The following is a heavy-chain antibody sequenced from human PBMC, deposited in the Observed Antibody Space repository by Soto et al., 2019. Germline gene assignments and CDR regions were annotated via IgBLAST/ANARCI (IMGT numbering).Heavy chain of an antibody. Sequence: ASETLSLTWTVSGGSIRGYYWSWIRQTPNKGLEYIGYISYSGSTNYNPSLKSRVTTSLDTSKNQFSLKLSSVTAADTAIYYCASLNFDILTGYYAFDLWGQGTMVTVSS. D-gene: IGHD3-9*01. CDR1: GGSIRGYY. CDR2: ISYSGST. J-gene: IGHJ3*01. V-gene: IGHV4-59*08. CDR3: ASLNFDILTGYYAFDL.